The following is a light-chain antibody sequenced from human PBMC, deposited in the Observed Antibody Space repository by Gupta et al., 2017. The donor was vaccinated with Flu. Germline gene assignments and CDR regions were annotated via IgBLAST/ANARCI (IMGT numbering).Light chain of an antibody. V-gene: IGKV3-20*01. Sequence: MVLTQSPASLSLPLGDKVTLSCRASQSVGRDHLAWYHQTPGQAPRLLVYDATKRATGVPDRIYGSGYGTDFTLTSRRWEATDSGIYYLQQDDGSCTFGQGTKVEIK. CDR2: DAT. CDR1: QSVGRDH. J-gene: IGKJ1*01. CDR3: QQDDGSCT.